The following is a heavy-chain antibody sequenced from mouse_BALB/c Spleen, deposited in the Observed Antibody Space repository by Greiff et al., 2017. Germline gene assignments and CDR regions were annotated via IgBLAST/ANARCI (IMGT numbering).Heavy chain of an antibody. CDR3: ARQTVVAGYYFDY. V-gene: IGHV5-6*01. CDR1: GFTFSSYG. J-gene: IGHJ2*01. CDR2: ISSGSSYT. D-gene: IGHD1-1*01. Sequence: EVLLVESGGDLVKPGGSLKLSCAASGFTFSSYGMPWVRQTPDKRLEWVATISSGSSYTYYTDSVKGQFTISRDNAKNTLYLQLSSLKSEDTAKYYCARQTVVAGYYFDYWGQGTTLTVSS.